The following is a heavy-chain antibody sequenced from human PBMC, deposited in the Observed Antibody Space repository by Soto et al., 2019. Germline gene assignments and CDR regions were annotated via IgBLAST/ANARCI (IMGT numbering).Heavy chain of an antibody. V-gene: IGHV4-30-2*01. Sequence: QLQLQESGSGLVKPSQTLSLTCAVSGGSISSGGYSWSWIRQPPGKGLEWIGYIYHSGSTYYNPSLKSRVTISVGRSKNQFSLKLSSVTAADTAVYYCASNIDYYDSSGYFAYWGQGTLVTVSS. J-gene: IGHJ4*02. D-gene: IGHD3-22*01. CDR1: GGSISSGGYS. CDR2: IYHSGST. CDR3: ASNIDYYDSSGYFAY.